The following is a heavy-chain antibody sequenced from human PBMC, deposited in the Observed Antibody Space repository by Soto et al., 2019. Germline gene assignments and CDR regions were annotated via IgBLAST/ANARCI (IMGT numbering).Heavy chain of an antibody. CDR3: AKDEGSGSYPDY. CDR2: ISGSGGST. V-gene: IGHV3-23*01. J-gene: IGHJ4*02. CDR1: GFTFSSYA. D-gene: IGHD1-26*01. Sequence: EVQLLESGGGLVQPGGSLRLSCAASGFTFSSYAMSWVRQAPGKGLEWVSAISGSGGSTYYADSVKGRFTISRDNSKNTLYLQMNSLRAEDTAIYYCAKDEGSGSYPDYWGQGTLVTVSS.